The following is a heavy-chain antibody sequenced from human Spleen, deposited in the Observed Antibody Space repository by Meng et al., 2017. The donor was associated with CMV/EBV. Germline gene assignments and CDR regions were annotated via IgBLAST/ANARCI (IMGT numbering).Heavy chain of an antibody. V-gene: IGHV3-23*03. Sequence: GESLKISCAASGFTFSSYAMSWVRQAPGKGLEWVSVIYSGGGSTYYADSVKGRFTISRDNAKNSLYLQMNSLRAEDTAVYYCAREREGGYSGYDSAYWGQGTLVTVSS. J-gene: IGHJ4*02. D-gene: IGHD5-12*01. CDR1: GFTFSSYA. CDR3: AREREGGYSGYDSAY. CDR2: IYSGGGST.